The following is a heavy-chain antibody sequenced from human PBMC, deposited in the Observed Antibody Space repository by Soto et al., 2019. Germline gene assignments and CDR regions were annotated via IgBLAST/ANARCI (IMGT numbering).Heavy chain of an antibody. CDR2: ISYDGSKK. V-gene: IGHV3-30*18. J-gene: IGHJ3*02. Sequence: QVQLVESGGGVVQPGRSLRLSCAASGFTFSSYGMHWVRQAPGKGLEWVAVISYDGSKKYYGDSVKGRFTISRDNSKKTLYLQMNSLRAADTAVYYCVKDQSQIQLWLDPEAFDIWGQGTMVTVSS. CDR3: VKDQSQIQLWLDPEAFDI. CDR1: GFTFSSYG. D-gene: IGHD5-18*01.